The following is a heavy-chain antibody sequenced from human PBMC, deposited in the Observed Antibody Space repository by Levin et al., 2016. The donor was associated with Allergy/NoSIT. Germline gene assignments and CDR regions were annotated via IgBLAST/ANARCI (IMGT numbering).Heavy chain of an antibody. CDR3: ARTLSCIGSSCYQEFYYYGMDL. V-gene: IGHV5-51*01. CDR2: IHPGDSDT. J-gene: IGHJ6*02. Sequence: VRQMPGKGLEWMGIIHPGDSDTRYSPSFQGQVTISVDKSINTAYLQWNNLKASDTAMYYCARTLSCIGSSCYQEFYYYGMDLWGQGTTVTVSS. D-gene: IGHD2-15*01.